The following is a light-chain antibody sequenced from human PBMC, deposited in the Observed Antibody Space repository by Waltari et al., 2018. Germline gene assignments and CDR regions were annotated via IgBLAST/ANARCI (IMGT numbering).Light chain of an antibody. J-gene: IGKJ1*01. CDR1: QSVSSS. CDR3: QQYNNWPPWT. CDR2: GAS. Sequence: IVMTQSPAPLSVSPADRATLPCRASQSVSSSLAWYQQKPGQAPRLLIYGASTRATGIPARFSGSGSGTEFTLTISSLQSEDFAVYYCQQYNNWPPWTFGQGTKVEIK. V-gene: IGKV3-15*01.